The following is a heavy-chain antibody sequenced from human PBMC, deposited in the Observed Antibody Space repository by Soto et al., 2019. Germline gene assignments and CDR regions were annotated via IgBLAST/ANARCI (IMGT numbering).Heavy chain of an antibody. D-gene: IGHD3-3*01. V-gene: IGHV4-34*01. CDR1: GGSFSGYY. J-gene: IGHJ4*02. CDR2: INHSGST. Sequence: SETLSLTCAVYGGSFSGYYWSWIRQPPGKGLEWIGEINHSGSTNYNPSLKSRVTISVDTSKNQFSLKLSSVTAADTAVYYCARVWFWSGYYKEAFDYWGQGTLVTVSS. CDR3: ARVWFWSGYYKEAFDY.